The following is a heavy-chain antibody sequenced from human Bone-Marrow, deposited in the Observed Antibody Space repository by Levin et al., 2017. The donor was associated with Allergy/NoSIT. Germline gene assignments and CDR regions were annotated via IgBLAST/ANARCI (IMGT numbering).Heavy chain of an antibody. D-gene: IGHD6-13*01. Sequence: GGSLRLSCAASGFSVSRNYMSWVRQAPGKGLEWVSLIYSGGDTQYADSVKGRFTISRDNSRNTLYLKMNSLRGDDTAVYYCARNGVGTAAGTPWGQGTLVTVSS. J-gene: IGHJ4*02. CDR2: IYSGGDT. V-gene: IGHV3-66*01. CDR1: GFSVSRNY. CDR3: ARNGVGTAAGTP.